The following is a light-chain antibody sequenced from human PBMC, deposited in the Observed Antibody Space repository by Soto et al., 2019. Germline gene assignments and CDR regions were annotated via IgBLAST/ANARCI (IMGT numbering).Light chain of an antibody. J-gene: IGKJ2*01. CDR3: QHFDSLPYT. CDR1: QDITNY. Sequence: DIPLTQSPSSLSASVGDRVTITCQASQDITNYLNWYRQKPGKAPELLIYDASNSETGVPSRFSGSGSGTDFTFTISSLQPEDIATYYCQHFDSLPYTFGQGTKLEIK. V-gene: IGKV1-33*01. CDR2: DAS.